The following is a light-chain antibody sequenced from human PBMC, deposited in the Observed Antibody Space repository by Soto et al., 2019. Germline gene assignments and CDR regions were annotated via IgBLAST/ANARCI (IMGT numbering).Light chain of an antibody. V-gene: IGLV2-14*01. CDR3: SSYTSSSTYV. Sequence: QSVLTQPASVSGSPGQSITISCTGTRSDVGGYNYVYWHQQHPGKAPKLMIYDVTNRPSGVSDRFSGSKSGNTASLTISGLQAEDEADYYRSSYTSSSTYVFGAGTKVTGL. CDR1: RSDVGGYNY. CDR2: DVT. J-gene: IGLJ1*01.